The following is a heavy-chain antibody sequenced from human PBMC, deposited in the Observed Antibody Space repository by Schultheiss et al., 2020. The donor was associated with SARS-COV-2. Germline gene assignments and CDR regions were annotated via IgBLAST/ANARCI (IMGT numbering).Heavy chain of an antibody. D-gene: IGHD3-10*01. V-gene: IGHV3-30*04. J-gene: IGHJ5*02. CDR2: ISYDGSNE. CDR1: GFTFSSYA. CDR3: ARVGLLGTMVRGWFDP. Sequence: GGSLRLSCAASGFTFSSYAMHWVRQAPGKGLEWVAVISYDGSNEYYADSVKGRFTISRDNAKNSLYLQMNSLRAEDTAVYYCARVGLLGTMVRGWFDPWGQGTLVTVSS.